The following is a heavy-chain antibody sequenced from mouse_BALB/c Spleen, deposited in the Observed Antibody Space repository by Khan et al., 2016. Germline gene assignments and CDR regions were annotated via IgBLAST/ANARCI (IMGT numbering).Heavy chain of an antibody. Sequence: LVKTGASVKISCKASGFSLTGYYMHWVKQSHGKSLEWIGYITSYNGATSYNQKFKGKATFTVDTSSSTAYMQFNSLTSEDSAVYYCASPYGSSDGGFAYWGQGTLITVSA. J-gene: IGHJ3*01. CDR2: ITSYNGAT. V-gene: IGHV1S34*01. D-gene: IGHD1-1*01. CDR3: ASPYGSSDGGFAY. CDR1: GFSLTGYY.